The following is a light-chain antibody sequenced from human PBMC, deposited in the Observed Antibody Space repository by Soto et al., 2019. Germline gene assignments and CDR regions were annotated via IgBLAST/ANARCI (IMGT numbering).Light chain of an antibody. V-gene: IGKV1-27*01. CDR3: QKYNSAPWT. J-gene: IGKJ1*01. CDR1: QGISNF. Sequence: DIQMTQSPSSLSASVGDRVTITCRASQGISNFLAWHQQKPGKVPKLLIYAASTMHSGVPARFSGSGSGTDFTLTITSLKPEDVATYYCQKYNSAPWTFGQGTKVEIK. CDR2: AAS.